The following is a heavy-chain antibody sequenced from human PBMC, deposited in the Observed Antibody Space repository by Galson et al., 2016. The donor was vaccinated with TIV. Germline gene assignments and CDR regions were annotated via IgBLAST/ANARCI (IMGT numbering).Heavy chain of an antibody. CDR1: GGSISSNNW. V-gene: IGHV4-4*02. J-gene: IGHJ6*02. CDR2: VSHSGST. D-gene: IGHD2-2*01. Sequence: ETLSLTCAVSGGSISSNNWWSWVRQAPGKGLERIGEVSHSGSTNSNPSLKSRVLISIDKSKNHFSLKLSSVTAADTAVYYCAREIRSTHPRYYGMDVWGQGTTVTVSS. CDR3: AREIRSTHPRYYGMDV.